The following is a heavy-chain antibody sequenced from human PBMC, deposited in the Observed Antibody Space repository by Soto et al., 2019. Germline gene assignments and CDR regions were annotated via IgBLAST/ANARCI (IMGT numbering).Heavy chain of an antibody. V-gene: IGHV4-39*01. D-gene: IGHD6-19*01. CDR1: GGSINSSSYY. CDR2: IYYSGST. CDR3: ARHYSSGSRNWFDP. J-gene: IGHJ5*02. Sequence: SETLSLTCSVSGGSINSSSYYWGWVRQPPGKGLEWIGSIYYSGSTYYNPSLRSRVTISVDTSKNQFSLRLSSVTAADTAVFYCARHYSSGSRNWFDPWGQGTLVTVSS.